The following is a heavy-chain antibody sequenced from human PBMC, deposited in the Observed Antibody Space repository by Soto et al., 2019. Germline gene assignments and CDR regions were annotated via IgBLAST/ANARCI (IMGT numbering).Heavy chain of an antibody. Sequence: SETLSLTCTVSGGSISSGGYYWSWIRQHPGKGLEWIGYIYYSGSTYYNPSLKSRVTISVDTSKNQFSPKLSSVTAADTAVYYCARSGTGVYDSSGYFDYWGQGTLVTVSS. CDR1: GGSISSGGYY. D-gene: IGHD3-22*01. CDR3: ARSGTGVYDSSGYFDY. CDR2: IYYSGST. J-gene: IGHJ4*02. V-gene: IGHV4-31*03.